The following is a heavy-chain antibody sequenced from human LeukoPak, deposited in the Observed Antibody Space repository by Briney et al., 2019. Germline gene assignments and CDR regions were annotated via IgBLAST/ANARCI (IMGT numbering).Heavy chain of an antibody. CDR2: ISGSGGST. J-gene: IGHJ3*02. CDR3: AKEETPWYSGEETGAFDI. Sequence: GGSLRLSCAASGFTFSSYAMNWVRQAPGKGLEWVSGISGSGGSTYYPDSVKGRFTISRDNSKNTLYLQMNSLRAEDTAVYYCAKEETPWYSGEETGAFDIWGQGTMVTVSS. D-gene: IGHD1-26*01. CDR1: GFTFSSYA. V-gene: IGHV3-23*01.